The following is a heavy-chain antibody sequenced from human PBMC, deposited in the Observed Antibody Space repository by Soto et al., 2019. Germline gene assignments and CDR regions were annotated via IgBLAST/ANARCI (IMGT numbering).Heavy chain of an antibody. CDR2: IIPIFGTA. CDR1: GGTFSSYA. Sequence: QVQLVQSGAEVKKPGSSVKVSCKASGGTFSSYAISWVRQAPGQGLEWMGGIIPIFGTANYAQKFQGRVTITADESTSTAYMELSSLRSEXXXXYYCARGYNWNVHDAFDIWGQGTMVTVSS. J-gene: IGHJ3*02. D-gene: IGHD1-1*01. CDR3: ARGYNWNVHDAFDI. V-gene: IGHV1-69*01.